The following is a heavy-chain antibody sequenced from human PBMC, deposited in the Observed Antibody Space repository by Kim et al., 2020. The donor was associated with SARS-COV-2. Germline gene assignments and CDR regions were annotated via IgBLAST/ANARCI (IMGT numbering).Heavy chain of an antibody. Sequence: SETLSLTCTVSGGSISSYYWSWIRQPPGKGLEWIGYIYYSGSTNYNPSLKSRVTISVDTSKNQFSLKLSSVTAADTAVYYCARGGYSGSYFQFDYWGQGTLVTVSS. J-gene: IGHJ4*02. V-gene: IGHV4-59*01. CDR1: GGSISSYY. CDR2: IYYSGST. CDR3: ARGGYSGSYFQFDY. D-gene: IGHD1-26*01.